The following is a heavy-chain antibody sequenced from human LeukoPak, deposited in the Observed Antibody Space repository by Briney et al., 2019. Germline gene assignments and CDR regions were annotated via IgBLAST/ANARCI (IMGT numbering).Heavy chain of an antibody. V-gene: IGHV4-34*01. D-gene: IGHD3-3*01. J-gene: IGHJ4*02. CDR2: INHSGIT. CDR3: ARDLKFDDFWSGYYYLPGNFDY. Sequence: SETLSLTCAVYGGSFSGYYWSWIRHPPGKGLEWIGEINHSGITNYNPSLKSRVTISVDTSKNQFSLKLSSVTAADTAVYYCARDLKFDDFWSGYYYLPGNFDYWGQGTLVTVSS. CDR1: GGSFSGYY.